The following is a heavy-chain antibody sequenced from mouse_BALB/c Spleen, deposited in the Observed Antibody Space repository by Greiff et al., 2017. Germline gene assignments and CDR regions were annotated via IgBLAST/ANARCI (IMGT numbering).Heavy chain of an antibody. D-gene: IGHD2-3*01. CDR2: ISYSGST. J-gene: IGHJ3*01. Sequence: EVQLQESGPGLVKPSQSLSLTCTVTGYSITSDYAWNWIRQFPGNKLEWMGYISYSGSTSHNPSLKSRISITRDTSKNQFFLQLNSVTTEDTATYYCASYDGYYLGWFAYWGQGTLVTVSA. CDR1: GYSITSDYA. CDR3: ASYDGYYLGWFAY. V-gene: IGHV3-2*02.